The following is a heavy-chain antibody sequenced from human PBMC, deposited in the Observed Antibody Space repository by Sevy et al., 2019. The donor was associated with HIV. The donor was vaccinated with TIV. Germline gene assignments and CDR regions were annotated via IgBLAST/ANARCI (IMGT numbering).Heavy chain of an antibody. CDR1: GFNFRNFW. CDR3: VRDKEVGASILDA. J-gene: IGHJ5*02. V-gene: IGHV3-7*03. Sequence: GGSLRLSCVASGFNFRNFWMSWVRQAPGKGLECVADIKQAGSEAYYVDSVKGRFTISRDNAKNSLYLQMNSLRDEDTAMYFCVRDKEVGASILDAWGQGTPVTVSS. CDR2: IKQAGSEA. D-gene: IGHD1-26*01.